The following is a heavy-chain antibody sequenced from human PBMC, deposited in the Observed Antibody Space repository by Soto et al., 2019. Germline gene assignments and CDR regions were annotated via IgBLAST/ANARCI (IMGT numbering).Heavy chain of an antibody. Sequence: PGGSLRLSCAASGFTVSSYYMSWVRQAPGKGLEWVSVIYSAGSADFADSVKGRFTISRDNSKNTLYLQTSSLRAEDTAVYYCARVPSSSYHYFDYWGQGTLVTVSS. D-gene: IGHD2-2*01. CDR1: GFTVSSYY. V-gene: IGHV3-66*01. J-gene: IGHJ4*02. CDR3: ARVPSSSYHYFDY. CDR2: IYSAGSA.